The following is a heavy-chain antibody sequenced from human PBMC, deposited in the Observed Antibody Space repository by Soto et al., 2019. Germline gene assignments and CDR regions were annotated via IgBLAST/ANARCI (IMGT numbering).Heavy chain of an antibody. D-gene: IGHD3-16*01. V-gene: IGHV4-59*01. CDR3: ARLGEKSITFGGVIRGSAFDI. Sequence: SETLSLTCTVSGGSISSYYWSWIRQPPGKGLEWIGYIYYSGSTNYNPSLESRVTISLDTSQNQFSLKLSSVPTADTAVYYCARLGEKSITFGGVIRGSAFDIWGQGTMVTVSS. CDR2: IYYSGST. CDR1: GGSISSYY. J-gene: IGHJ3*02.